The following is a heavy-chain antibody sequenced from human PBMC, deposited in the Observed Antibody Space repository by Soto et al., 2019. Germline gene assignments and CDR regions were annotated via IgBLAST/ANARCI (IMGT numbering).Heavy chain of an antibody. V-gene: IGHV3-23*01. CDR2: ITGSGRDT. D-gene: IGHD2-2*01. Sequence: GSLRLSCAASGFTLDNYALGWVRQAPGKGLEWVSAITGSGRDTYYIDSVKGRFTISRDNSKNTLYLQMNSLRAEDTAIYYCAKLGSSTWSPHYYFDYWGQGTLVTVSS. J-gene: IGHJ4*02. CDR1: GFTLDNYA. CDR3: AKLGSSTWSPHYYFDY.